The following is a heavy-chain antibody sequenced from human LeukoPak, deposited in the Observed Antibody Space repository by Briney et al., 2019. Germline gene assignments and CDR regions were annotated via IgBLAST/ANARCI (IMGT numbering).Heavy chain of an antibody. CDR3: ARNSITGTTLGVFDI. Sequence: PSETLSLTCTVSGGSVSSGSYYWSWIRQPPGKGLEWIGYIYYSGSTNYNPSLKSRVTISVDTSKNQFSLKLSSVTAADTAVYYCARNSITGTTLGVFDIWGQGTMVTVSS. CDR1: GGSVSSGSYY. D-gene: IGHD1-7*01. CDR2: IYYSGST. J-gene: IGHJ3*02. V-gene: IGHV4-61*01.